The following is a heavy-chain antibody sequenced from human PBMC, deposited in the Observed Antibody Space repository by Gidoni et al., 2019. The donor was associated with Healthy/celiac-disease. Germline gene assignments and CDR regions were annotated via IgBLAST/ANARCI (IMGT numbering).Heavy chain of an antibody. Sequence: QLQLQESGSVLVKPSQTLSLTCAVSGGSISSGGYSWSWIRQPPGKGLEWIGYIYHSGSTYYNPSLKSRVTISVDRSKNQFSLKLSSVTAADTAVYYCARGGNGDYAYVYDAFDIWGQGTMVTVSS. D-gene: IGHD4-17*01. CDR1: GGSISSGGYS. J-gene: IGHJ3*02. CDR3: ARGGNGDYAYVYDAFDI. V-gene: IGHV4-30-2*01. CDR2: IYHSGST.